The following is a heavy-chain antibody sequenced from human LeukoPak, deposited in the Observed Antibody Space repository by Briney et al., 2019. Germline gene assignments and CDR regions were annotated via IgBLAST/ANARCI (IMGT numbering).Heavy chain of an antibody. V-gene: IGHV3-23*01. D-gene: IGHD3-10*02. Sequence: GGSLRLSGAASGFTFSSYAMSWFRQAPGKGLEWVSAISGSGGSTYYADSVKGRFTNSRDNSKNTLYLQMNSLRAEDTAVYYCANERLFAQVAGLDELGQGTLVTVSS. CDR2: ISGSGGST. CDR1: GFTFSSYA. CDR3: ANERLFAQVAGLDE. J-gene: IGHJ4*02.